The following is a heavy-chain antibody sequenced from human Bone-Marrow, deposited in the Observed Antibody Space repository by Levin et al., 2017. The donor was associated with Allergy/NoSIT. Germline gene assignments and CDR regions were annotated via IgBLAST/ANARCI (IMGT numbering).Heavy chain of an antibody. Sequence: GGSLRLSCAASGFTFDDYAMHWVRQAPGKGLEWVSGISSNSGSIVYADSVKGRFTISRDNAKNSLYLQMNSLRAEDTALYYCARESASSYYYYYMDVWGKGTTVTVSS. CDR1: GFTFDDYA. J-gene: IGHJ6*03. CDR2: ISSNSGSI. V-gene: IGHV3-9*01. CDR3: ARESASSYYYYYMDV.